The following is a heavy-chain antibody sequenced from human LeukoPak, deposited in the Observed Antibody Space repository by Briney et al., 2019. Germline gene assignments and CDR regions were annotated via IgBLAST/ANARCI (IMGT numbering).Heavy chain of an antibody. D-gene: IGHD1-26*01. V-gene: IGHV3-30*19. CDR2: ISYDGSNK. CDR3: ARDMGELLYYFDY. Sequence: PGGSLRLSCAASGFTFSSYGMHWVRQAPGKGLEWVAVISYDGSNKYYADSVKGRFTISRDNSKNTLYLQMNSLRAEDTAVYYCARDMGELLYYFDYWGQGTLVTVSS. CDR1: GFTFSSYG. J-gene: IGHJ4*02.